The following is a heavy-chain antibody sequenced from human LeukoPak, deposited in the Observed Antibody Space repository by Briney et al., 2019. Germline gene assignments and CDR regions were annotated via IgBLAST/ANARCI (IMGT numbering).Heavy chain of an antibody. V-gene: IGHV3-23*01. CDR2: ISGSGGTT. J-gene: IGHJ3*02. CDR3: AKDYYYDSSGYYYGDAFDI. CDR1: GFTFSNYA. D-gene: IGHD3-22*01. Sequence: PGGSLRLSCAASGFTFSNYAMNWVRQAPGKGLEWVSTISGSGGTTYSADSVKGRFTISRDNSKNILYLQVNSLRAGDTAVYYCAKDYYYDSSGYYYGDAFDIWGQGTMVTVSS.